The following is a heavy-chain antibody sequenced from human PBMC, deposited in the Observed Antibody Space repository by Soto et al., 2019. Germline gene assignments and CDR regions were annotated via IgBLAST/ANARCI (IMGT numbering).Heavy chain of an antibody. J-gene: IGHJ4*02. V-gene: IGHV3-21*01. CDR3: ARESEDLTANFDY. CDR2: SSSTTNYI. Sequence: GGSLRLFFATSGFTFTRYSINWVRPAPGKGLEWVSPSSSTTNYIDYADSMKGRFTVSRDNAKNSVYLEMNSLSAEDTALYYCARESEDLTANFDYWGQGTLVTVSS. CDR1: GFTFTRYS.